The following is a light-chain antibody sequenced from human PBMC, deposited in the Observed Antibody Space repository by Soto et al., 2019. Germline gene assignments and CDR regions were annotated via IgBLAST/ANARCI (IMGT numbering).Light chain of an antibody. CDR1: HIVSRY. Sequence: DIQMTQSPSTLSASVGDSVTITCRSSHIVSRYLAWYQQKPGKVPKLLIYDASSLESEVPSRFSGGGSGTEFSLAISSLQADDFATYYCQQYGSVATFGQGTKLEIK. CDR3: QQYGSVAT. V-gene: IGKV1-5*01. J-gene: IGKJ1*01. CDR2: DAS.